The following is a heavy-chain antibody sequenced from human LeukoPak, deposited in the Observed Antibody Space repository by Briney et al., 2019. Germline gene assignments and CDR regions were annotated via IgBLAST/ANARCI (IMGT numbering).Heavy chain of an antibody. CDR3: ASLAGSYYYGSGSRWYDAFDI. D-gene: IGHD3-10*01. CDR2: INPNSGGT. J-gene: IGHJ3*02. Sequence: GASVKVSCKASGYTFTGYYMHWVRQAPGQRLEWMGWINPNSGGTNYAQKFQGRVTMTRDTSISTAYMELSRLRSDDTAVYYCASLAGSYYYGSGSRWYDAFDIWGQGTMVTVSS. V-gene: IGHV1-2*02. CDR1: GYTFTGYY.